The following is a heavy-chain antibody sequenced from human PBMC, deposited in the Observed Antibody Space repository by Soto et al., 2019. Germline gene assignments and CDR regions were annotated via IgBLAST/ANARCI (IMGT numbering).Heavy chain of an antibody. CDR3: ARDRGTIAARGMDV. CDR2: IWIDGSNK. D-gene: IGHD6-13*01. Sequence: GGSLRLSCAASGFTFSSSGLHWVRQAPGKGLEWVAVIWIDGSNKYYADSVKGRFTISRDNSKNTLYLQMNSLGAEDTALYYCARDRGTIAARGMDVWGQGTTVTVSS. V-gene: IGHV3-33*01. CDR1: GFTFSSSG. J-gene: IGHJ6*02.